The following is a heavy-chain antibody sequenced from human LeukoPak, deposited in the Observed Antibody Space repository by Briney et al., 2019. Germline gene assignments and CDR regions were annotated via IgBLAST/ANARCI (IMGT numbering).Heavy chain of an antibody. CDR1: GFTVSSNY. CDR3: ARVRGGEHTTSIDY. CDR2: IYSGGST. V-gene: IGHV3-66*01. J-gene: IGHJ4*02. D-gene: IGHD2-21*01. Sequence: PGGSLRLSCAASGFTVSSNYMSWVRQAPGKGLEWVSVIYSGGSTYYADSVKGRFTISRDNSKNTLYLQMNSLRAEDTAVYYCARVRGGEHTTSIDYWGQGTLVTVSS.